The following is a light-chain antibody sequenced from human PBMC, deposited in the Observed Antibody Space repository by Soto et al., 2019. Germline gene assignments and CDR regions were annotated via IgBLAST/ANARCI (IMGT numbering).Light chain of an antibody. CDR3: QQFHNWPPIT. J-gene: IGKJ5*01. CDR2: RAS. V-gene: IGKV3-15*01. Sequence: EIVMTQSPDTLSVSPGERATLSCRASQSVNNYVAWYQQKPGQTPTLLIYRASTRATGVPARFSGSGSGTEFTLTISSLQSEDFAVYYCQQFHNWPPITFGQGTRLEIK. CDR1: QSVNNY.